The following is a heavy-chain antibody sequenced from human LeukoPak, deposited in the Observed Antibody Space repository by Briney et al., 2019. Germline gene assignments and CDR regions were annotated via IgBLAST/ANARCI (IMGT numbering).Heavy chain of an antibody. J-gene: IGHJ3*02. CDR1: GFTFSSYA. CDR3: AKDFRYSGSYSNYDAFDI. V-gene: IGHV3-23*01. Sequence: PGGSLRLSCAASGFTFSSYAMSWVRQAPGKGLEWVSAISGSGYSTYYADSVKGRFTISRDNSKNTLYLQMNSLRDEDTAIYYCAKDFRYSGSYSNYDAFDIWGQGTMVTVSS. D-gene: IGHD1-26*01. CDR2: ISGSGYST.